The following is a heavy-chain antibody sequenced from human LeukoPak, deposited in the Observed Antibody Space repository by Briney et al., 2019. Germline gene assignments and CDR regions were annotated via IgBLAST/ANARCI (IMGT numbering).Heavy chain of an antibody. CDR2: ISRSGGTI. D-gene: IGHD2-8*01. CDR3: ARSWQPNYYYYMDV. V-gene: IGHV3-11*01. Sequence: GGSLRLSCAASGFTFSDYYMSWIRQAPGKGLAWVSYISRSGGTIYTDSVKGRFTISRDNAKDSMYLQMNRLRAEDTAVYYCARSWQPNYYYYMDVWGKGTTVTVSS. CDR1: GFTFSDYY. J-gene: IGHJ6*03.